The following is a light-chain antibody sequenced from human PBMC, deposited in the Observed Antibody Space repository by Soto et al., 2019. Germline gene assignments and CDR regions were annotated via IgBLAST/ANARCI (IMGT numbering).Light chain of an antibody. CDR1: SSDVGAFDL. CDR3: TSCTAGALYV. Sequence: QSLLTQPASVSGSPGQSITISCTGTSSDVGAFDLVSWYQHYPDKAPKLLIYKVSHRPSGVSNRFSGSKSGNTASLTISGLQAEDEADYFCTSCTAGALYVFGTGTKVTVL. CDR2: KVS. V-gene: IGLV2-14*01. J-gene: IGLJ1*01.